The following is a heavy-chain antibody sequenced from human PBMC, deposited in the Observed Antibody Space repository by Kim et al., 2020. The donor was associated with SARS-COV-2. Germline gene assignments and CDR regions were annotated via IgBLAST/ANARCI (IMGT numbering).Heavy chain of an antibody. CDR3: AKDFDYGDYVSYFQH. Sequence: GGSLRLSCAASGFTFSSYAMSWVRQAPGKGLEWVSAISGSGGSTYYADSVKGRFTISRDNSKNTLYLQMNSLRAEDTAVYYCAKDFDYGDYVSYFQHWGQGTLVTVSS. J-gene: IGHJ1*01. V-gene: IGHV3-23*01. CDR2: ISGSGGST. CDR1: GFTFSSYA. D-gene: IGHD4-17*01.